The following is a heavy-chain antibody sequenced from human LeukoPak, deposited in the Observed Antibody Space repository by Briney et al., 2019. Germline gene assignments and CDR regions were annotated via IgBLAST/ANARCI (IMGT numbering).Heavy chain of an antibody. V-gene: IGHV3-30*01. CDR1: GFTFSSYA. CDR3: ARGDIVVVPAASWFDP. J-gene: IGHJ5*02. CDR2: ISYDGSNK. D-gene: IGHD2-2*01. Sequence: GGSLRLSCAASGFTFSSYAMHWVRQAPGKGLEWVAVISYDGSNKYYADSVKGRFTNSRDNSKNTLYLQMNSLRAEDTAVYYCARGDIVVVPAASWFDPWGQGTLVTVSS.